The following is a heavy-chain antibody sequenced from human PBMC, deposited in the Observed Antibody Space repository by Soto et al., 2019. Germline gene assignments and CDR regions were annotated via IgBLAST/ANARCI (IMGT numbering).Heavy chain of an antibody. D-gene: IGHD1-20*01. CDR3: ARGPSYEWNDDYYYYGMDV. Sequence: PSETLSLTCTVSGNAISNYHWSWIRQPPGRGLERIGFIHYSGSTNYNPSLKSRVTISVDTSKNQFSLKLSSVTAADTAVYYCARGPSYEWNDDYYYYGMDVWGQGT. V-gene: IGHV4-59*01. J-gene: IGHJ6*02. CDR2: IHYSGST. CDR1: GNAISNYH.